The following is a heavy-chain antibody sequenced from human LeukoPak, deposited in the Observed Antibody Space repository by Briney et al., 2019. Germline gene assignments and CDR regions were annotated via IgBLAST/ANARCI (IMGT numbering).Heavy chain of an antibody. Sequence: AAVKVSCKASGYTFTSYGISWVRQAPGQGLEWMGWISAYNGNTNYAQKLQGRVTITTDTSTSTAYMELSSLRSDDTAVYYCARVNGIAVAGTGFDYWGQGTLVTVSS. V-gene: IGHV1-18*01. D-gene: IGHD6-19*01. J-gene: IGHJ4*02. CDR3: ARVNGIAVAGTGFDY. CDR2: ISAYNGNT. CDR1: GYTFTSYG.